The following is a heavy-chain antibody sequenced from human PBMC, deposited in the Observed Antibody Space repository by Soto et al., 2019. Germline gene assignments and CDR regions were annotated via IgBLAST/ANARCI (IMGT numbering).Heavy chain of an antibody. CDR2: IYYSGST. D-gene: IGHD4-17*01. J-gene: IGHJ3*02. CDR3: ARGYGAPQVFYACDI. CDR1: GGSISSGDYY. Sequence: QVQLQESGPGLVKPSQTLSLTCTVSGGSISSGDYYWSWIRQPPGKVLEWIGYIYYSGSTYYNPSLKSRVNISVDPSKNHISLKLSSVTAADTAVYYCARGYGAPQVFYACDIWGQGTMVTVSS. V-gene: IGHV4-30-4*01.